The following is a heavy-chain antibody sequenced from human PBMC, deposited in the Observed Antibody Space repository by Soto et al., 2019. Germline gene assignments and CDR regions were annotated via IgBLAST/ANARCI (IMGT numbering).Heavy chain of an antibody. CDR3: ARDPTRLAAAGRYGMDV. CDR2: INPNSGGT. V-gene: IGHV1-2*02. Sequence: ASVKVSCKASGYTFTGYYMHWVRQAPGQGLEWMGWINPNSGGTNYAQKFQGRVTMTRDTSISTAYMELSRLRSDDTAVYYCARDPTRLAAAGRYGMDVWGQATTVTVSS. CDR1: GYTFTGYY. D-gene: IGHD6-13*01. J-gene: IGHJ6*02.